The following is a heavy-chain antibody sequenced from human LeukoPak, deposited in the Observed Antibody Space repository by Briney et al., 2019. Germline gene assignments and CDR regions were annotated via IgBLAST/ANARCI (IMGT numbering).Heavy chain of an antibody. CDR2: IYSGGST. CDR1: GFTVSSNY. Sequence: PGGSLRLSCAASGFTVSSNYMSWVRQAPGKGLEWVSVIYSGGSTYYADSVKGRFTISRDNSKNTLYLQMNSLRAEDTAVYYCAREPEVPMACTRYYGMDVWGQGTTVTVSS. D-gene: IGHD6-19*01. V-gene: IGHV3-66*01. CDR3: AREPEVPMACTRYYGMDV. J-gene: IGHJ6*02.